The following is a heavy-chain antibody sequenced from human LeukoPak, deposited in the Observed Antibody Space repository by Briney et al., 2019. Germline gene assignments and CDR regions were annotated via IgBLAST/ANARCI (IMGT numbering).Heavy chain of an antibody. Sequence: GSLRLSCTASGFTFGDSAMSWVRQAPGKGLEWVGLIRTKAFGGTTQYAASVEGRFIISRDDSKSIAYLQMNSLETEDTAVYYCTGDLVPWGQGTLVTVSS. J-gene: IGHJ5*02. CDR1: GFTFGDSA. D-gene: IGHD3-16*01. CDR3: TGDLVP. V-gene: IGHV3-49*04. CDR2: IRTKAFGGTT.